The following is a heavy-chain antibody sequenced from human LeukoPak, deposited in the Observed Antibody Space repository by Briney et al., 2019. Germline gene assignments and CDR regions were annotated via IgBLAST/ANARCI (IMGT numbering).Heavy chain of an antibody. J-gene: IGHJ4*02. V-gene: IGHV3-53*01. D-gene: IGHD3-22*01. CDR1: GFSVSNYY. CDR2: IYSGGNT. CDR3: ARCYYDGSGFYYYFDY. Sequence: GGSLRLSCAASGFSVSNYYMSWVRQAPGKGLEWVSVIYSGGNTYYTDSVKGRFTISRDNPKNTVFLQMGSLRGENTAVYYCARCYYDGSGFYYYFDYWGQGTLVTVSS.